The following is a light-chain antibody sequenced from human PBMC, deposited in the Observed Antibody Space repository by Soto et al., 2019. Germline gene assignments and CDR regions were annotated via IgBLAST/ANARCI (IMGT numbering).Light chain of an antibody. CDR1: QSVSSSY. J-gene: IGKJ5*01. CDR3: QQYGSSPIT. Sequence: EIVLTQSPGTLSLSPGERATLSGRASQSVSSSYLAWYQQKPGQAPRLLIYGASSRHTGIPDRFSGSGSGTAVTLTISRLEPEDFAVYYCQQYGSSPITFGQGTRL. CDR2: GAS. V-gene: IGKV3-20*01.